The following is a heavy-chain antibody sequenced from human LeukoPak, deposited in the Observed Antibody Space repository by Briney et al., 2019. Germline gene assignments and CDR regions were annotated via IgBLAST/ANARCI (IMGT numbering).Heavy chain of an antibody. V-gene: IGHV4-4*09. CDR3: ARLTRLSSSPDRYYFDY. J-gene: IGHJ4*02. CDR2: IHSSGST. CDR1: GGSISSYY. Sequence: PSETLSLTCTVSGGSISSYYWSWTRQPPGKGLEWIGYIHSSGSTYYNPSLKSRVSISVATSKNQFYLKLSSVTAADTAVYYCARLTRLSSSPDRYYFDYWGQGTLVTVSS. D-gene: IGHD6-6*01.